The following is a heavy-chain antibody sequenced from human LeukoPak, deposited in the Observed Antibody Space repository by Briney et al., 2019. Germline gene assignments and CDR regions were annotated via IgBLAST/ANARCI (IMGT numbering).Heavy chain of an antibody. Sequence: ASVKVSCKASGYTFTSYGISWVRQAPGQGLEWMGWINPNSGGTNYAQKFQGRVTMTRDTSISTAYMELSRLRSDDTAVYYCARDQVRYFDWLGAFDIWGQGTMVTVSS. D-gene: IGHD3-9*01. CDR2: INPNSGGT. CDR3: ARDQVRYFDWLGAFDI. J-gene: IGHJ3*02. CDR1: GYTFTSYG. V-gene: IGHV1-2*02.